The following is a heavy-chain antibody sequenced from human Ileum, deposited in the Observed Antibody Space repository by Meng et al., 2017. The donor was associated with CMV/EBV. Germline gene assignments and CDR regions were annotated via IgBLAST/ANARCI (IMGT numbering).Heavy chain of an antibody. D-gene: IGHD2-2*01. CDR3: ARRYCSSTSCTIDY. CDR1: GFTLRSYE. CDR2: ISSSGSNI. J-gene: IGHJ4*02. V-gene: IGHV3-48*03. Sequence: GGSLRLSCAASGFTLRSYEMNWVRQAPGKGLEWVSYISSSGSNIYYAEYVKGRFIISRDNAKNSLYLQMNSLRAEDTAVYYCARRYCSSTSCTIDYWGQGTRVTCSS.